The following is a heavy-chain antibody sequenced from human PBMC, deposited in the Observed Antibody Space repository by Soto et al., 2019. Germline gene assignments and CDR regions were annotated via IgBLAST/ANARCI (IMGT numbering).Heavy chain of an antibody. D-gene: IGHD2-2*01. CDR2: ISSSSSYT. Sequence: QVRLVESGGGLVKPGGSLRLSCAASGFTFSDYYMSWIRQAPGKGLEWVSYISSSSSYTNYADSVKGRFTISRDNAKNSLYLQMNSLRAEDTAVYYCARTVNIVVVPADYWGQGTLVTVSS. J-gene: IGHJ4*02. CDR3: ARTVNIVVVPADY. V-gene: IGHV3-11*06. CDR1: GFTFSDYY.